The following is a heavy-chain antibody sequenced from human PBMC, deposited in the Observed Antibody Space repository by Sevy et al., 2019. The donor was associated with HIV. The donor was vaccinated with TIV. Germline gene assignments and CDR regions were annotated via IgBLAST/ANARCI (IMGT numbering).Heavy chain of an antibody. CDR3: ARGIGKEGAY. CDR1: GFTFTDSW. J-gene: IGHJ4*02. CDR2: INQHGTEI. D-gene: IGHD1-1*01. V-gene: IGHV3-7*03. Sequence: GGSLRLSCTASGFTFTDSWMHWVRQAPGQGLEWLANINQHGTEIYYVNSVKGRFTISRDNSKNSVFLQMTSLRAGDTATYYCARGIGKEGAYWGQGTLVTVSS.